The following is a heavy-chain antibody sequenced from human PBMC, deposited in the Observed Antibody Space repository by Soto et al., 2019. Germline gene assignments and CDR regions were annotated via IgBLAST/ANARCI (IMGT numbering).Heavy chain of an antibody. V-gene: IGHV3-23*01. J-gene: IGHJ4*02. D-gene: IGHD3-3*01. CDR3: AKDLTYYDFWSGYGNI. CDR1: GCTFSSYA. Sequence: EVQLLESGGGLVQPGGSLRLSCAASGCTFSSYAMSWVRQAPGKGLEWVSAISGSGGSTYYADSVKGRFTISRDNSKNTLYLQMNSLRAEDTAVYYCAKDLTYYDFWSGYGNIWGQGTLVTVSS. CDR2: ISGSGGST.